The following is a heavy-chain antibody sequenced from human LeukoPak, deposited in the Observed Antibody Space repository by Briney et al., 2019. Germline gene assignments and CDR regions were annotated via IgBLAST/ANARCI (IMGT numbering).Heavy chain of an antibody. CDR2: ISSSGSTI. CDR1: GFTFSSYA. J-gene: IGHJ4*02. CDR3: AAGYRSSRGGFDY. D-gene: IGHD6-13*01. Sequence: PGGSLRLSCAASGFTFSSYAMSWIRQAPGKGLEWVSYISSSGSTIYYADSVEGRFTISRDNAKNSLYLQMNSLRAEDTAVYYCAAGYRSSRGGFDYWGQGTLVTVSS. V-gene: IGHV3-11*01.